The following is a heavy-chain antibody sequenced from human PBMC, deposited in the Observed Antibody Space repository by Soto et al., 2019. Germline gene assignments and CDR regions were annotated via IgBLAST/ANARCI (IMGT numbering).Heavy chain of an antibody. CDR3: ARAVFASTAMPFDY. CDR1: GGSFSGYY. J-gene: IGHJ4*02. V-gene: IGHV4-34*01. D-gene: IGHD5-18*01. Sequence: SETLSLTCAVYGGSFSGYYWSWIRQPPGKGLEWIGEINHSGSTNYNPSLKSRVTISVDTSKNQFSLKLSSVTAADTAVYYCARAVFASTAMPFDYWGQGTLVTVSS. CDR2: INHSGST.